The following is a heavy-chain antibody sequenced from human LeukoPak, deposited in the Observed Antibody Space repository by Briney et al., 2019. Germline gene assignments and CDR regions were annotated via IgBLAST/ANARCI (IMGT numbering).Heavy chain of an antibody. D-gene: IGHD5-12*01. CDR1: GFTFSDYY. Sequence: GGSLRLSCAASGFTFSDYYMSWIRQAPGKGLEWVSYISSSSSYTNYADSVKGRSTISRDNAKNSLYLQMNSLRAEDTAVYYCARPYSGYESQLDYWGQGTLVTVSS. J-gene: IGHJ4*02. CDR2: ISSSSSYT. V-gene: IGHV3-11*03. CDR3: ARPYSGYESQLDY.